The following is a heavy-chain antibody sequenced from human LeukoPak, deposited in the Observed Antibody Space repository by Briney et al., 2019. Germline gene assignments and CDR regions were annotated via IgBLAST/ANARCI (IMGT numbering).Heavy chain of an antibody. CDR1: GGSFSGYY. Sequence: SETLSLTCAVYGGSFSGYYWSWIRQPPGKGLEWIGEINHSGSTNYNPSLKSRVTISVDTSKNRLSLKLRSVTAADTAVYYCARTTTVRGTYYMDVWGKGTTVTVSS. J-gene: IGHJ6*03. CDR3: ARTTTVRGTYYMDV. V-gene: IGHV4-34*01. D-gene: IGHD3-10*01. CDR2: INHSGST.